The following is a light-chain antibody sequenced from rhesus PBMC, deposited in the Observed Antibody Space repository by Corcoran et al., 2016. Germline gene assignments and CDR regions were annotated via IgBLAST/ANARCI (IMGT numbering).Light chain of an antibody. CDR3: LQYSSSPFT. CDR2: KAS. Sequence: DIQMTQSPSSLSASVGDTVTITCRASQSISSWLDWYQQKPGKAPKLLIYKASNLQSGVPSRFSGSGSGTDCTLTISSLQPEDFASYYCLQYSSSPFTFGPGTKLDI. CDR1: QSISSW. V-gene: IGKV1-22*01. J-gene: IGKJ3*01.